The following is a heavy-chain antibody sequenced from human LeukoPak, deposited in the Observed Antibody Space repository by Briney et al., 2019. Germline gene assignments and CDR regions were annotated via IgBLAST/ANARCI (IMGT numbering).Heavy chain of an antibody. V-gene: IGHV3-66*01. D-gene: IGHD4-17*01. Sequence: HPGGSLRLSCAASGFTVSSNYMSWVRQAPGKGLEWVSVIYSGGSTYYADSVKGRFTISRDNSKNTLYLQMNSLRAEDTAVYYCARATTVTTSLGYWGRGTLVTVSS. CDR2: IYSGGST. CDR3: ARATTVTTSLGY. CDR1: GFTVSSNY. J-gene: IGHJ4*02.